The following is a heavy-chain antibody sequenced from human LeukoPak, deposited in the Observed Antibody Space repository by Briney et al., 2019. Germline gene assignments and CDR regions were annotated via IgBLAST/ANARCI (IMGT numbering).Heavy chain of an antibody. CDR2: INTNTGNP. CDR3: ARVPFVVMGDTGNWFDP. D-gene: IGHD2-8*01. J-gene: IGHJ5*02. CDR1: GYAFTNYA. V-gene: IGHV7-4-1*01. Sequence: GASVRVSCKASGYAFTNYAMNWVRQAPGQGLEWMGWINTNTGNPTYAQGFTGRFVFSLDAFVSTAYLQIRRLKAEDTAVYYCARVPFVVMGDTGNWFDPWGQGTLVTVSS.